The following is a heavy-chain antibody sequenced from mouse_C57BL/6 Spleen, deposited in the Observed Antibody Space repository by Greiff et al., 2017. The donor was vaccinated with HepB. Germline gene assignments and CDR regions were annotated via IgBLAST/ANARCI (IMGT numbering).Heavy chain of an antibody. V-gene: IGHV5-17*01. CDR2: ISSGSSTI. J-gene: IGHJ1*03. CDR3: ARKDWYFDV. Sequence: EVKLMESGGGLVKPGGSLKLSCAASGFTFSDYGMHWVRQAPEKGLEWVAYISSGSSTIYYADTVKGRFTISRDKAKNTLFLQMTNVRSVDTAMYYCARKDWYFDVWGTGTTVTVSS. CDR1: GFTFSDYG.